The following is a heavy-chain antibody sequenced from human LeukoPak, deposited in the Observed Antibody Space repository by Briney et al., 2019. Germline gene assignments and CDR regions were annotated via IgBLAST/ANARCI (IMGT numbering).Heavy chain of an antibody. V-gene: IGHV4-61*02. Sequence: SETLSLTCTVSRGSISSAGYYWSWIRQPAGKGLEWIGRVYTSGRTNYIPSLKSRVTISLDTSNKQFSLKLSSVTAADTAVYYCARGSNWNSYDYWGQGTLVTVSS. CDR2: VYTSGRT. CDR3: ARGSNWNSYDY. J-gene: IGHJ4*02. D-gene: IGHD1-1*01. CDR1: RGSISSAGYY.